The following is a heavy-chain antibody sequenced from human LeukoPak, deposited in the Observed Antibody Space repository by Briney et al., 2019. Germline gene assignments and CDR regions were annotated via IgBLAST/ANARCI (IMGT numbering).Heavy chain of an antibody. V-gene: IGHV3-7*04. J-gene: IGHJ6*02. D-gene: IGHD2-15*01. CDR1: GFTFSNYW. CDR2: IKRDGSEK. CDR3: ARDRYGSGGLDV. Sequence: GGSLRLSCAASGFTFSNYWMSWVRQAPGKGLDWVTNIKRDGSEKYYVDSVKGRFTISRDNAKNSLYLQMNSLRAEDTAVYYCARDRYGSGGLDVWGQGTTVTVSS.